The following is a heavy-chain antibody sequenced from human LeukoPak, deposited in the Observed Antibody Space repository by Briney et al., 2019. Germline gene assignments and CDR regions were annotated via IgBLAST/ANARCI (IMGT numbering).Heavy chain of an antibody. Sequence: GSLRLSCAAPGFSFPNYCMHWVRQTPGQGLEWVANIKQNGRDTYYVDSVKGRFIISRDNVKNSLYLHLNSLRAEDTAVYYCAKVGMVRGVIKGSYYYYGMDVWGKGTTVTVSS. J-gene: IGHJ6*04. D-gene: IGHD3-10*01. CDR3: AKVGMVRGVIKGSYYYYGMDV. CDR2: IKQNGRDT. V-gene: IGHV3-7*03. CDR1: GFSFPNYC.